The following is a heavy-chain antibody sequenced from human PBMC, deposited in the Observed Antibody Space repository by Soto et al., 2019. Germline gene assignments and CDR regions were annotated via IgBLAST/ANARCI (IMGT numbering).Heavy chain of an antibody. CDR2: IWNSGSPQ. V-gene: IGHV3-33*01. J-gene: IGHJ5*01. CDR1: GFDFSMSG. D-gene: IGHD5-12*01. CDR3: ARAFQCGYSRAPFDS. Sequence: QVHVVESGGGVVQPGRSLRLSCAASGFDFSMSGMHWVRQAPGKGLEWVALIWNSGSPQYYGDSVKGRFTISRDNSKNMVFLQMSSLRAEDTGVYYCARAFQCGYSRAPFDSWGQGALVTVSS.